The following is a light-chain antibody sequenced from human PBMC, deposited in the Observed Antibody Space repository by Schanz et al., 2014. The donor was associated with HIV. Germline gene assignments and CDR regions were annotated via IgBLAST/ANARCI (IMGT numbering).Light chain of an antibody. V-gene: IGKV3-15*01. CDR1: QSVSSN. CDR3: QQYGVSPPWT. Sequence: EIVMTQSPVTLSVSPGERATLSCRASQSVSSNLAWYQQKPGQPPRLLIYGASTRATGIPARFSGSGSGTEFTLIISSLQSEDFAVYYCQQYGVSPPWTFGQGTRVEIK. J-gene: IGKJ1*01. CDR2: GAS.